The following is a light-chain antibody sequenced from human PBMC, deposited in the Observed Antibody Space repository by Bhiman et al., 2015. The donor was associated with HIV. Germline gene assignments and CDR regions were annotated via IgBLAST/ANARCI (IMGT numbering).Light chain of an antibody. CDR3: CSYAGSSTLL. CDR1: SSDVGGYNH. V-gene: IGLV2-23*02. J-gene: IGLJ2*01. Sequence: QSALTQPASVSGSPGQSITISCTGTSSDVGGYNHVSWYQQHPGKAPKLMIYDVSKRPSGVSNRFSGSKSGNTASLTISGLQAEDEADYYCCSYAGSSTLLFGGGTKLTVL. CDR2: DVS.